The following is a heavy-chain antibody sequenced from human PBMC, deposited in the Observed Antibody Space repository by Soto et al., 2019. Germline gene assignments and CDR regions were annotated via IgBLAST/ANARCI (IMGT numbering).Heavy chain of an antibody. V-gene: IGHV4-30-4*01. CDR2: IYYSGST. CDR3: ARATIYDSSGYSPERFNCFDP. D-gene: IGHD3-22*01. CDR1: GGSISSGDYY. Sequence: SETLSLTCTVSGGSISSGDYYWSWIRQPPGKGLEWIGYIYYSGSTYYNPSLKSRVTISVDTSKNQFSLKLSSVTAADTAVYYCARATIYDSSGYSPERFNCFDPWGQGTLVTVSS. J-gene: IGHJ5*02.